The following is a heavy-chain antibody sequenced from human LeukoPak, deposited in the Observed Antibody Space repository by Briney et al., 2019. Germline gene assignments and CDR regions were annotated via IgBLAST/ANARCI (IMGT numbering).Heavy chain of an antibody. CDR1: GFTFSSYG. CDR3: ARDLWAAGTSFDY. V-gene: IGHV3-30*02. CDR2: IRYDGSNK. J-gene: IGHJ4*02. D-gene: IGHD6-13*01. Sequence: GGSLRLSCAASGFTFSSYGMHWVRQAPGKGLEWVAFIRYDGSNKYYADSVKGRFTISRDNSKNTLYLQMNSLRAEDTAVYYCARDLWAAGTSFDYWGQGTLVTVSS.